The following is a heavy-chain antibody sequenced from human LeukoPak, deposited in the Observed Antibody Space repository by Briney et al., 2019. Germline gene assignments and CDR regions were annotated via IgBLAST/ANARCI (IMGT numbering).Heavy chain of an antibody. J-gene: IGHJ4*02. CDR1: GFILSSYA. CDR2: ISGSGNTT. CDR3: AKSNTTSWCSFDY. V-gene: IGHV3-23*01. D-gene: IGHD6-13*01. Sequence: GGSLRLSCAAPGFILSSYAMSWVRQAPGKGLEWVSTISGSGNTTYYADCVKGRFTISRDNTKNTLYLQMDSLRAEDTALYFCAKSNTTSWCSFDYWGQGTLVSVSS.